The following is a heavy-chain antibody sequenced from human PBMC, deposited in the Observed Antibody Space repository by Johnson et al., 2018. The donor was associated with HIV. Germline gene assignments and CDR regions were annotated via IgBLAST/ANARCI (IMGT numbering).Heavy chain of an antibody. V-gene: IGHV3-20*04. CDR3: AREHVRKTYYKVWSGYYADAFDS. Sequence: EVQLVESGGGVVRPGGSLRLSCAASGFTFDDYGMSWVRQAPGKGLEWVSGINWNGGSTGYADSVKGRFTISRDNAKNSLYLQMNSLRAEDTALYYCAREHVRKTYYKVWSGYYADAFDSWGQGTMVTVSS. CDR2: INWNGGST. CDR1: GFTFDDYG. D-gene: IGHD3-3*01. J-gene: IGHJ3*02.